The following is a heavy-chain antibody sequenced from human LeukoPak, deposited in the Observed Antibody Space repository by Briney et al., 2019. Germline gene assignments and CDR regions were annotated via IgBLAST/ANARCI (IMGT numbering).Heavy chain of an antibody. V-gene: IGHV3-30*07. CDR2: SSFDGGNR. D-gene: IGHD1-26*01. CDR1: GFNFSRHD. Sequence: PGGSLRLSCAASGFNFSRHDMHWVRQAPGKGLVWVAVSSFDGGNRNYADSVKGRFTISRDNSKNTLYLQTNSLRAEDTAVYYCARGPDGREFDYWGQGTLVTVSS. CDR3: ARGPDGREFDY. J-gene: IGHJ4*02.